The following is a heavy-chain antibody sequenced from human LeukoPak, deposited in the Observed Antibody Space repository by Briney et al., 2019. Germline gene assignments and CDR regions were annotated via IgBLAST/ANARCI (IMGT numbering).Heavy chain of an antibody. CDR2: ISGSGDST. J-gene: IGHJ4*02. Sequence: PGGSLRLSCAASGFTFNNYAMSWVRQAPGKGLEWVSAISGSGDSTYNADSVKGRFTISRDNSKNTLYLQVNSLGAEDTAVYYCAKDPLLWLGGTAGIMSYWGQGTLVTVSS. D-gene: IGHD3-10*01. V-gene: IGHV3-23*01. CDR3: AKDPLLWLGGTAGIMSY. CDR1: GFTFNNYA.